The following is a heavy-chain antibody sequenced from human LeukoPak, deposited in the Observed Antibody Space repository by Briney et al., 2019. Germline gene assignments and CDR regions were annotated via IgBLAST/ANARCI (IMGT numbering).Heavy chain of an antibody. Sequence: GGSLRLSCAASGFTFSSYSMNWVRQAPGKGLEWVSGMNWNGVSTGYADSVKGRFTISRDTVKNSLYLQMNSLTVEDTAFYYCAREDVVSGIDYWGQGTLVTVSS. D-gene: IGHD2/OR15-2a*01. CDR3: AREDVVSGIDY. J-gene: IGHJ4*02. V-gene: IGHV3-20*04. CDR1: GFTFSSYS. CDR2: MNWNGVST.